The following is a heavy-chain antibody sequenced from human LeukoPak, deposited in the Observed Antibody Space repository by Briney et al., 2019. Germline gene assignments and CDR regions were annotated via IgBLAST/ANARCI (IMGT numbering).Heavy chain of an antibody. CDR1: GFTFSSYW. Sequence: PGGSLRLSCAASGFTFSSYWMHWVRQAPGKGLVWVSSINSDGSNTTYADSVKGRFTISRDNSKNTLYLQMNSLRAEDTAVYYCARDGYLGIAVAGTEAGPDAFDIWGQGTMVTVSS. CDR2: INSDGSNT. CDR3: ARDGYLGIAVAGTEAGPDAFDI. D-gene: IGHD6-19*01. J-gene: IGHJ3*02. V-gene: IGHV3-74*01.